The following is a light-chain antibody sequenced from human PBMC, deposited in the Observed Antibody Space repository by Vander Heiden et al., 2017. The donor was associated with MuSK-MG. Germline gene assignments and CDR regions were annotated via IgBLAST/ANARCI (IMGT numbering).Light chain of an antibody. CDR1: QSVSSY. CDR3: QQRSSWPRLT. Sequence: EIVLTQSPATLSLSPGERGTLSCRASQSVSSYLAWYQQKPGQAPRLLIYDASNRATGIPARFSGSGSGTDFTLTISSREPEDFAVYYCQQRSSWPRLTFGGGTKVEIK. V-gene: IGKV3-11*01. CDR2: DAS. J-gene: IGKJ4*01.